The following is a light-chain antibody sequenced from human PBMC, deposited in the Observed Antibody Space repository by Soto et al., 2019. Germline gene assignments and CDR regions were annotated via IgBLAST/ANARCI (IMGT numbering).Light chain of an antibody. J-gene: IGKJ1*01. CDR2: KAS. Sequence: DIQMTQSPSTLSGSVGDRVTITCRASQTISSWLAWYQQKPGKAPKLLIYKASTLESGVPSRFSGSGSGTEFTLTISSLQSEDFALYYCQQYNDWPLTFGQGTKVDIK. CDR3: QQYNDWPLT. CDR1: QTISSW. V-gene: IGKV1-5*03.